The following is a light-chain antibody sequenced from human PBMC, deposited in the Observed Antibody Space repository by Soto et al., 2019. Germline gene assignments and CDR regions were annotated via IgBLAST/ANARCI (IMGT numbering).Light chain of an antibody. CDR3: QQSYSTPPT. CDR1: QSISSY. V-gene: IGKV1-39*01. CDR2: AAS. Sequence: DIKMTQSPSSLSASVGDRVTITCRASQSISSYLNWYQQKPGKAPKLLIYAASSLQSGVPSRFSGSGSGTDFTLTISSLQPEDFATYYCQQSYSTPPTLGGGTKVDIK. J-gene: IGKJ4*01.